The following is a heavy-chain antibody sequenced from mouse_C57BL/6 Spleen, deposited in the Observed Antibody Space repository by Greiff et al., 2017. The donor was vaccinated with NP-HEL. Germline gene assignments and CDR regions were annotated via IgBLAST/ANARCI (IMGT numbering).Heavy chain of an antibody. Sequence: QVTLKESGPGILQSSQTLSLTCSFSGFSLSTSGMGVSWIRQPSGKGLEWLAHIYWDDDKRCNPSLKSRLTISKDTSRNQVFLKITSVDTADTATYYCARSYDERAAYWGQGTLVTVSA. D-gene: IGHD2-3*01. V-gene: IGHV8-12*01. J-gene: IGHJ3*01. CDR2: IYWDDDK. CDR3: ARSYDERAAY. CDR1: GFSLSTSGMG.